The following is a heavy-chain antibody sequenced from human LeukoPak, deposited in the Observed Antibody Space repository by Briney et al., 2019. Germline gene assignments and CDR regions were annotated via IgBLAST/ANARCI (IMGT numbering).Heavy chain of an antibody. V-gene: IGHV4-4*09. CDR3: ARCRGSTSCSDY. J-gene: IGHJ4*02. Sequence: SETLSLTCTVSGGSISSYYWSWIRQPPGKGLEWIGYIYTSGSTNYNPSLKSRVTISVDTSKNQFSLKLSSVTAADTAVYYCARCRGSTSCSDYWGQGTLVTVSS. CDR2: IYTSGST. D-gene: IGHD2-2*01. CDR1: GGSISSYY.